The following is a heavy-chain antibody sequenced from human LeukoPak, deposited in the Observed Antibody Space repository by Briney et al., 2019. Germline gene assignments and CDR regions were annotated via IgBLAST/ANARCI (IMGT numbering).Heavy chain of an antibody. J-gene: IGHJ4*02. CDR2: TNSGGTST. CDR3: AKQSYARSLGE. D-gene: IGHD2-8*01. Sequence: PRGSLRLSCATSGFPLSDFSMSWVRRAPGKGLEWISTTNSGGTSTYYAESVKGRFTISRDNSKNTLYLQMSSLRVEDTAVYYCAKQSYARSLGEGGPGTLVSVSS. CDR1: GFPLSDFS. V-gene: IGHV3-23*01.